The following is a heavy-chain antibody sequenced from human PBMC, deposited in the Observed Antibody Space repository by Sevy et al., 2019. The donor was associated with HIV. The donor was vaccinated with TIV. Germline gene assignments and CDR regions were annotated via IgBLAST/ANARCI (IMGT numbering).Heavy chain of an antibody. CDR1: GFDFFNVW. D-gene: IGHD1-26*01. CDR3: AAGVGASDFDY. J-gene: IGHJ4*02. CDR2: IKSETDGGTR. Sequence: GGSLRLSCSASGFDFFNVWMTWVRQAPGKGLEWVGRIKSETDGGTREYAAAVKGRFTISRDDSKDTLYLQMDSLKTEDTAVYYCAAGVGASDFDYWGQGILVTVSS. V-gene: IGHV3-15*01.